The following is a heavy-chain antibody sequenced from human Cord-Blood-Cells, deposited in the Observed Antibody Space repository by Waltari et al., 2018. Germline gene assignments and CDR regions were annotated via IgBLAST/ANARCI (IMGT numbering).Heavy chain of an antibody. D-gene: IGHD3-10*01. J-gene: IGHJ4*02. CDR1: GFTFSSYG. V-gene: IGHV3-30*18. CDR2: ISYDGSNK. CDR3: AKVDGDVRDY. Sequence: QVQLVESGGGVVQPGRSLRLSCAASGFTFSSYGMHWVRQAPGKGLEWVAVISYDGSNKYYADSVKGRFTISRDNSKNTLYLQMNSRRAEDTAVYYCAKVDGDVRDYWGQGTLVTVSS.